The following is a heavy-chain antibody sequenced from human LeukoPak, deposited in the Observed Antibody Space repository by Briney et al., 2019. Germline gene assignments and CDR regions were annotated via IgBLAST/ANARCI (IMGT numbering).Heavy chain of an antibody. D-gene: IGHD2-2*02. CDR1: GGSFSGYY. V-gene: IGHV4-34*01. CDR3: ARGSTREVVPAAIDY. CDR2: INHSGST. Sequence: SETLSLTCAVYGGSFSGYYWSWIRQPPGKGLEWIGEINHSGSTSYNPSLKSRVTISVDTSKNQFSLKLSPVTAADTAVYYCARGSTREVVPAAIDYWGQGTLVTVSS. J-gene: IGHJ4*02.